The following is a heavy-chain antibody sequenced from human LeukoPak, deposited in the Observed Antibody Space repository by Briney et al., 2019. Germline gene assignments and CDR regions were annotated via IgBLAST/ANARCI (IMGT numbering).Heavy chain of an antibody. V-gene: IGHV3-30*01. CDR1: GLTFSSYA. CDR3: ARDPLY. CDR2: ISYDGSNK. J-gene: IGHJ4*02. Sequence: PGGSLRLSCAASGLTFSSYAMHWVRQAPGKGLEWVAVISYDGSNKYYADSVKGRFTISRDNSKNTLYLQMNSLRAEDTAVYYCARDPLYWGQGTLVTVSS.